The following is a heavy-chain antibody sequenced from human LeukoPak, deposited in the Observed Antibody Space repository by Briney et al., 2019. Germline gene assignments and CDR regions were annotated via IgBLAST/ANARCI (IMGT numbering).Heavy chain of an antibody. D-gene: IGHD3-3*01. CDR1: GGSISGYY. Sequence: SETLSLTCTVSGGSISGYYWSWIRQPPGKGLEWIGDIYYIGSTNYNPSLKSRVTISVDTSKNRFSLNLSSVTAADTAVYYCARDRRFNGMDVWGQGTTVTVSS. CDR2: IYYIGST. V-gene: IGHV4-59*01. J-gene: IGHJ6*02. CDR3: ARDRRFNGMDV.